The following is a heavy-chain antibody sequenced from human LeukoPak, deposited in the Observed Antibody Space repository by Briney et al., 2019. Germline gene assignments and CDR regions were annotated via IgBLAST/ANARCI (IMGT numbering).Heavy chain of an antibody. D-gene: IGHD3-16*01. J-gene: IGHJ4*02. Sequence: SGPTLVKPTQTLTLTCTFSGFSLTTSGEAVGWIRQPSRKALEWLAPIYSDDEKHYIPSLKNRLTITKDTSKNQVVLTMTNMDPLDTATYYCSHRRGGYFDYWGQGTLVTVSS. CDR1: GFSLTTSGEA. CDR3: SHRRGGYFDY. CDR2: IYSDDEK. V-gene: IGHV2-5*02.